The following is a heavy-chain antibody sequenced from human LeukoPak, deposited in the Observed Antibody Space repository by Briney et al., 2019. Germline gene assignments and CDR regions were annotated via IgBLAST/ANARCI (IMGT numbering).Heavy chain of an antibody. V-gene: IGHV4-34*01. D-gene: IGHD4-23*01. CDR2: INHSGST. Sequence: PSETLSLTCAVYGGSFSGYYWSWIRQPPGKGLEWIGEINHSGSTNYNPSLKSRVTISADTSKIQFSLKLSFVTAADTAVYYCARGYGGRGGFDYWGQGTLVTVSS. CDR3: ARGYGGRGGFDY. J-gene: IGHJ4*02. CDR1: GGSFSGYY.